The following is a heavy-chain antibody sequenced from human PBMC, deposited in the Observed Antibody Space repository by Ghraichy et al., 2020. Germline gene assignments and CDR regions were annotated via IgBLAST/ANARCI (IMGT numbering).Heavy chain of an antibody. V-gene: IGHV2-5*01. J-gene: IGHJ4*02. CDR1: GFSLKTSGVG. CDR2: IYWNDVK. Sequence: SGPTLVKPTQTLTLTCTFSGFSLKTSGVGVGWIRQPPGEALEWLALIYWNDVKRFNTSLKSGLTITKDASRNRVVLRMTKINPADTGTYYCARGRPLYDATGFYSIIDYWGQGTLITVSA. CDR3: ARGRPLYDATGFYSIIDY. D-gene: IGHD3-22*01.